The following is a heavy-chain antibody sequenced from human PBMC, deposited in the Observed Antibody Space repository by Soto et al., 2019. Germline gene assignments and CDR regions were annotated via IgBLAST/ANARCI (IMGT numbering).Heavy chain of an antibody. CDR3: AAYGSEGYFDH. V-gene: IGHV4-59*01. Sequence: SETLSLTCNVSGGSITNFHWSWIRQPPGKGLEWIGYVYFSGSTKYNPSLKSRVTMSIDTSKNQFSLRMISVTAADTAAYYCAAYGSEGYFDHWGQGALVTVSS. CDR1: GGSITNFH. D-gene: IGHD2-15*01. CDR2: VYFSGST. J-gene: IGHJ4*02.